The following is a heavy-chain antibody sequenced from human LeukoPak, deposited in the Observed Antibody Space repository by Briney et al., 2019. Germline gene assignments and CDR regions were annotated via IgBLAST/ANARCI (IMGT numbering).Heavy chain of an antibody. CDR3: ARGRGGSYY. J-gene: IGHJ4*02. CDR2: INHSGST. V-gene: IGHV4-34*01. Sequence: SETLSLTCAVYGGSFSGYYWSWIRQPPGKGLEWIGEINHSGSTNYNPSLKSRVTISVDTSKNQFSLKLSSVTAADTAVYYCARGRGGSYYWGQGTLVTVSS. D-gene: IGHD2-15*01. CDR1: GGSFSGYY.